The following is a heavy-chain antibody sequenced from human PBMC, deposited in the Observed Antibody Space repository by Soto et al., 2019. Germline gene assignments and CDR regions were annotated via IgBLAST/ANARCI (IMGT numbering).Heavy chain of an antibody. CDR3: ARDSVPAATSYYYGMDV. V-gene: IGHV1-69*06. Sequence: QVQLVQSGAEVKKPGSSVKVSCKASGGTFSSYAISWVRQAPGQGLEWMGGVIPIFGAANYAQKFQGRVTINGDKSTSTVYMELSSLRSEATAVYYCARDSVPAATSYYYGMDVWGQGTTVTVSS. J-gene: IGHJ6*02. CDR1: GGTFSSYA. CDR2: VIPIFGAA. D-gene: IGHD2-2*01.